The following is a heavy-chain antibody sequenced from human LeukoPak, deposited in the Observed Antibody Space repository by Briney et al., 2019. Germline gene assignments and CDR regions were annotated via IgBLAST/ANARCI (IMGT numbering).Heavy chain of an antibody. CDR2: IRYDGSNK. Sequence: GGSLRLSCAASGFTFSSYGMYWVRQAPGKGLEWVAFIRYDGSNKYYADSVKGRFTVSRDNSKNTLYLQMKSLRAEDTAVYYCAKDLEDSSGWWAPADYWGQGTLVTVSS. CDR3: AKDLEDSSGWWAPADY. D-gene: IGHD6-19*01. V-gene: IGHV3-30*02. J-gene: IGHJ4*02. CDR1: GFTFSSYG.